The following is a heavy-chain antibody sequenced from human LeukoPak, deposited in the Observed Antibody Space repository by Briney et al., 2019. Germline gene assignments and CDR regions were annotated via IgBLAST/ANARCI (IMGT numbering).Heavy chain of an antibody. D-gene: IGHD1-26*01. CDR3: AKGRGWEASYYYYYMDV. Sequence: GGSLRLSCAASGFTFSNYGMHWVRQAPGKGLEWVSFIRSDGGEEYYADSVKGRFTISRDNSKNTLYLQMNSLRAEDTAVYYCAKGRGWEASYYYYYMDVWGKGTTVTISS. CDR2: IRSDGGEE. J-gene: IGHJ6*03. CDR1: GFTFSNYG. V-gene: IGHV3-30*02.